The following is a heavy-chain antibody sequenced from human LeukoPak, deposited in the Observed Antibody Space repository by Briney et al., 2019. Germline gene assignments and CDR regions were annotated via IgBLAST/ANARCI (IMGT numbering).Heavy chain of an antibody. V-gene: IGHV4-34*01. CDR1: GGSFSGYY. D-gene: IGHD2-2*01. Sequence: SETLSLTCAVYGGSFSGYYWSWIRQPPGKGLEWIGEINHSGSTNYNPSLKSRVTISVDTSKNQFSLKLSSVTAADTAVYYCARHSDIVVVPAASFDYWGQGTLVTVSS. CDR3: ARHSDIVVVPAASFDY. CDR2: INHSGST. J-gene: IGHJ4*02.